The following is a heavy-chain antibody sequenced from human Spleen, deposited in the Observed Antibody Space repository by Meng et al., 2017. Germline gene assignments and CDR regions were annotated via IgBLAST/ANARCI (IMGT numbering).Heavy chain of an antibody. J-gene: IGHJ4*02. V-gene: IGHV1-18*01. D-gene: IGHD3-10*01. CDR2: FVNYGDT. CDR1: GYTFTNYA. CDR3: VKGTPGRSYCDY. Sequence: QVQLVQSGSELKKPGASVKVSCEASGYTFTNYALKWVRQAPGQGLEWMGWFVNYGDTYPAPKFQGRVTMTTDTYTNTVFMELRSLTSDDTAVYYCVKGTPGRSYCDYWGPGTLVTVSS.